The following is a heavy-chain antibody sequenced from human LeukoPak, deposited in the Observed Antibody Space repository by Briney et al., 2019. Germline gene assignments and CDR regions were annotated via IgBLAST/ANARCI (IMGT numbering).Heavy chain of an antibody. V-gene: IGHV1-69*06. D-gene: IGHD6-19*01. CDR2: IIPIFGTT. CDR1: GYTFTSYY. Sequence: ASVKVSCKASGYTFTSYYMHWVRQAPGQGLEWMGGIIPIFGTTNYAQKFQGRVTITADKSTSTAYMELSSLRSEDTAVYYCARSSGSSGWYGFDYWGQGTLVTVSS. CDR3: ARSSGSSGWYGFDY. J-gene: IGHJ4*02.